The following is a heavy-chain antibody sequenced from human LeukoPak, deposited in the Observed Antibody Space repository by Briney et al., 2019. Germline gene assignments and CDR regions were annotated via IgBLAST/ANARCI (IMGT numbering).Heavy chain of an antibody. D-gene: IGHD3-22*01. Sequence: SQTLSLTCTVSVGSISSGGYYWSWVRQHPGKGLVWIGYIYYSGSTYYNPSLKSRVTISVDTSKNQFSLKLSSVTAADTAVYYCARDIDYYDSSGYPSCRAFDIWGQGTMVTVSS. CDR1: VGSISSGGYY. J-gene: IGHJ3*02. CDR3: ARDIDYYDSSGYPSCRAFDI. CDR2: IYYSGST. V-gene: IGHV4-31*03.